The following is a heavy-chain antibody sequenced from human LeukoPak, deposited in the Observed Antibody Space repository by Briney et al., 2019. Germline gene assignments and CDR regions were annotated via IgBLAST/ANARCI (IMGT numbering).Heavy chain of an antibody. J-gene: IGHJ4*02. CDR3: AREDPVSKILEWLSEYYFDY. V-gene: IGHV4-4*07. D-gene: IGHD3-3*01. CDR2: IYTSGST. CDR1: GGSISSYY. Sequence: SETLSLTCTVSGGSISSYYWSWIRQPAGKGLEWIGRIYTSGSTNYNPSLKSRVTMSVDTSKNQFSLKLSSVTAADTAVYYCAREDPVSKILEWLSEYYFDYWGQGTLVTVSS.